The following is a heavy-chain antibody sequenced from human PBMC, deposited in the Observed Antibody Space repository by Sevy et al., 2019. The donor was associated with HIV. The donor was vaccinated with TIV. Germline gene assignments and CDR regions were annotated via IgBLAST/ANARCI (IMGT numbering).Heavy chain of an antibody. CDR3: TTVFSSSGSGYYYYYYMDV. Sequence: GGSLRLSCAASGFTFSNAWMSWVRQAPGKGLEWVGRIKSKTDGGTTDYAAPVKGRFTISRDDSKTTLYLQMNSLKTEETAVYYCTTVFSSSGSGYYYYYYMDVWGKGTTVTVSS. V-gene: IGHV3-15*01. J-gene: IGHJ6*03. D-gene: IGHD6-13*01. CDR1: GFTFSNAW. CDR2: IKSKTDGGTT.